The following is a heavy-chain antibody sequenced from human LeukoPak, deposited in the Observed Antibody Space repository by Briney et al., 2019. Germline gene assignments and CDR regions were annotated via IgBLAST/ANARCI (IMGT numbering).Heavy chain of an antibody. J-gene: IGHJ5*02. CDR1: GYTFTGYY. V-gene: IGHV1-2*02. CDR2: INPNSGGT. D-gene: IGHD2-2*01. Sequence: ASVTVSCKASGYTFTGYYMHWVRQAPGQGLEWMGWINPNSGGTNYAQKFQGRVTMTRDTSISTAYMELSRLRSDDTAVYYCASKGYCSSTSCYGFDPWGQGTLVTVSS. CDR3: ASKGYCSSTSCYGFDP.